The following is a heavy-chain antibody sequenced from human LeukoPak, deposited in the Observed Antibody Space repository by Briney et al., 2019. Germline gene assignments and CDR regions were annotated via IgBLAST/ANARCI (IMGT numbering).Heavy chain of an antibody. J-gene: IGHJ4*02. Sequence: ASVKVSCKASGGTFSSYAITWVRQAPGQGLEWMGRIIPILGIANYAQKFQGRVTIIADKSTSTAYMELSSLRSEDTAVYYCARRSGYDYFDYWGQGTLVTVSS. V-gene: IGHV1-69*04. CDR2: IIPILGIA. CDR3: ARRSGYDYFDY. D-gene: IGHD5-12*01. CDR1: GGTFSSYA.